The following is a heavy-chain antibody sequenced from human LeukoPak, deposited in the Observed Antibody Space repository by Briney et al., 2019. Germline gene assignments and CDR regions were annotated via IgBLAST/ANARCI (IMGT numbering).Heavy chain of an antibody. D-gene: IGHD2/OR15-2a*01. CDR1: GGSISSGGYY. CDR3: ALVLNGLVDY. V-gene: IGHV4-30-4*08. J-gene: IGHJ4*02. Sequence: SETLSLTCTVSGGSISSGGYYWSWIRQHPGKGLEWIGYIYYGGSTYYNPSLKSRVTISVDTSKNQFSLKLSSVTAADTAVYYCALVLNGLVDYWGQGTLVTVSS. CDR2: IYYGGST.